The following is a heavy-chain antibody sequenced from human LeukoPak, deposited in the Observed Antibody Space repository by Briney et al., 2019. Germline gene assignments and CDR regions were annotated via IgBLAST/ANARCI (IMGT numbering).Heavy chain of an antibody. Sequence: GGSLRLSCAASGFTFSSYSMNWVRQAPGKGLEWVSSISSSSSYIYYADSVKGRFTISRDNAKNSLYLQMNSLRAEDTAVYYCARDSAGYRYYMDVWGKGTTVTVSS. V-gene: IGHV3-21*04. CDR1: GFTFSSYS. D-gene: IGHD6-13*01. CDR2: ISSSSSYI. CDR3: ARDSAGYRYYMDV. J-gene: IGHJ6*03.